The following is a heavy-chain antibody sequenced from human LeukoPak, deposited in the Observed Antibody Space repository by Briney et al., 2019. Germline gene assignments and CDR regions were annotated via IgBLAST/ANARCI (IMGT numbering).Heavy chain of an antibody. CDR1: GGSISSYY. J-gene: IGHJ4*02. D-gene: IGHD6-13*01. Sequence: TSETLSLTCTVSGGSISSYYWSWIRQPPGKGLEWIGYIYYSGSTNYNPSLESRVTISVDPSKSQFSLKLASVSAADTAVYYCARGGSSSSLNHFDYWGQGTLVTVSS. CDR3: ARGGSSSSLNHFDY. V-gene: IGHV4-59*01. CDR2: IYYSGST.